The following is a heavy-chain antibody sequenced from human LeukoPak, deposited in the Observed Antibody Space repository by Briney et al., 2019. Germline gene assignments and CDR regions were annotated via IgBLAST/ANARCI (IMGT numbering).Heavy chain of an antibody. V-gene: IGHV5-51*01. CDR1: GYSFTSYW. D-gene: IGHD6-13*01. CDR2: IYPGDSDT. J-gene: IGHJ6*02. CDR3: ARQGSRSSWLDYYYGMDV. Sequence: HGESLEISCKGSGYSFTSYWIGWVRQMPGKGLEWMGIIYPGDSDTRYSPSFQGQVTISADKSISTAYLQWSSLKASDTAMYYCARQGSRSSWLDYYYGMDVWGQGTTVTVSS.